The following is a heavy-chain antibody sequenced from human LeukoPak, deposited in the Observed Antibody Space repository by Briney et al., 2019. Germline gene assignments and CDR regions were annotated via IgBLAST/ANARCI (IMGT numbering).Heavy chain of an antibody. Sequence: PGGSLRLSCAASGFTFSSYGMHWVRQAPGKGLEWVAVISYDGSNLDYADSVKGRFTISRDTSKNTLYLQMNSLRAEDTVVYYCARDGEGVLGFDYWGQGTLVTVSS. D-gene: IGHD2-8*02. CDR1: GFTFSSYG. CDR3: ARDGEGVLGFDY. CDR2: ISYDGSNL. J-gene: IGHJ4*02. V-gene: IGHV3-30-3*01.